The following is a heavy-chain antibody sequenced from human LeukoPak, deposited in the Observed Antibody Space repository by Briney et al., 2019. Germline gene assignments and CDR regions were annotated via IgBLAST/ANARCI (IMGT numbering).Heavy chain of an antibody. CDR3: AGALYYGSGSYYAFDI. J-gene: IGHJ3*02. CDR1: GGTFSSYA. CDR2: ISAYNGNT. D-gene: IGHD3-10*01. V-gene: IGHV1-18*01. Sequence: ASVKVSCKASGGTFSSYAISWVRQAPGQGLEWMGWISAYNGNTNYAQKLQGRVTMTTDTSTSTAYMELRSLRSDDTAVYYCAGALYYGSGSYYAFDIWGQGTMVTVSS.